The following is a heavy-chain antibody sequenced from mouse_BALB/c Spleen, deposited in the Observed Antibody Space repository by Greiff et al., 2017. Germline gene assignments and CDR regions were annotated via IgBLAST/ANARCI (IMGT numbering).Heavy chain of an antibody. CDR3: TREDYRYDYAMDY. CDR2: IYPGSGST. CDR1: GYTFTSYW. Sequence: LQQPGSELVRPGASVKLSCKASGYTFTSYWMHWVKQRPGQGLEWIGNIYPGSGSTNYDEKFKSKATLTVDTSSSTAYMQLSSLTSEDSAVYYCTREDYRYDYAMDYWGQGTSVTVSS. J-gene: IGHJ4*01. D-gene: IGHD2-14*01. V-gene: IGHV1S22*01.